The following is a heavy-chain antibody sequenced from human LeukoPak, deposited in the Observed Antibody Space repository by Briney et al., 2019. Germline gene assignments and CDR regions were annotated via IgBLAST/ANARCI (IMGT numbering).Heavy chain of an antibody. J-gene: IGHJ4*02. CDR1: GVNVSTNH. CDR3: ASRGLGYSYGLLY. D-gene: IGHD5-18*01. Sequence: GGSLRLSCAASGVNVSTNHMIWVRQAPGVGLEWVSVIYRGNTTYYADSVKGRFTISRDNSKNTLYLQMNSLRAEDTAVYYCASRGLGYSYGLLYWGQGSLVTVSS. CDR2: IYRGNTT. V-gene: IGHV3-53*01.